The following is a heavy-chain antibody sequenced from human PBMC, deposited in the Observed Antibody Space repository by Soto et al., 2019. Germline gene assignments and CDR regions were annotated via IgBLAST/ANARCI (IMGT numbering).Heavy chain of an antibody. CDR2: IYPGDSDT. CDR3: ARLYNEFGVVIDYFDY. CDR1: GYSFTSYW. Sequence: PGESLKISCKGSGYSFTSYWIGWVRQMPGKGLEWMGIIYPGDSDTRYSPSFQGQVTISADKSISTAYLQWSSLKASDTAMYYCARLYNEFGVVIDYFDYSGQGTLVTVSS. V-gene: IGHV5-51*01. J-gene: IGHJ4*02. D-gene: IGHD3-3*01.